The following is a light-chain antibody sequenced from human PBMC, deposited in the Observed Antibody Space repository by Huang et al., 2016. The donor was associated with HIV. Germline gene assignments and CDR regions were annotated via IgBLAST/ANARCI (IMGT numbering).Light chain of an antibody. V-gene: IGKV3-15*01. CDR3: QRYNGWPPYT. CDR2: GAS. Sequence: EIVMTQSPVTLSVSPGERATLSCRASQNIDSNLAWYQQKSGQAPRLLIDGASTRATGIPAMFSGSGSGIECTLTISRLQSEDFVVYYCQRYNGWPPYTFGQGTKLEIK. CDR1: QNIDSN. J-gene: IGKJ2*01.